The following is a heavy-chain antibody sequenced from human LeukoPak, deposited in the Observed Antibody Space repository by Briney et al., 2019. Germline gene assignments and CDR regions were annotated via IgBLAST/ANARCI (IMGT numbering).Heavy chain of an antibody. CDR2: IYVTGST. D-gene: IGHD1-7*01. V-gene: IGHV4-4*07. Sequence: SETLSLTCTVSGGSISSYYWSWIRQPAGKALEWIGRIYVTGSTTYNPSLESRVTMSLDTSKNHFSLKLRSVAAADTAVYYCARDSGTTGEVKFDPWGQGTLVTVSS. J-gene: IGHJ5*02. CDR1: GGSISSYY. CDR3: ARDSGTTGEVKFDP.